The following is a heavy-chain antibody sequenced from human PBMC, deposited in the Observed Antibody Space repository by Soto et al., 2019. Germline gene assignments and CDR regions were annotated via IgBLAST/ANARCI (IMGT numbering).Heavy chain of an antibody. D-gene: IGHD3-10*01. Sequence: ASVKVSCKASGHRFTELSMHWVRQAPGKGLEWMGGCDPEDALTIYAKKFQGRVKMTEDASTDTAYLDLSGLRSDDTAVYYCATALNYGSGSYSGSAYYFDLWGQGTLVTVSS. CDR1: GHRFTELS. CDR3: ATALNYGSGSYSGSAYYFDL. V-gene: IGHV1-24*01. CDR2: CDPEDALT. J-gene: IGHJ4*02.